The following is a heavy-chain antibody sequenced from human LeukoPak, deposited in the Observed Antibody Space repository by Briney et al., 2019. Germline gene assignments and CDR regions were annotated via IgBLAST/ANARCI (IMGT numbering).Heavy chain of an antibody. CDR3: TTDGRSWFDP. CDR1: GGSISSYY. V-gene: IGHV4-59*01. D-gene: IGHD3-10*01. J-gene: IGHJ5*02. CDR2: IYYSGST. Sequence: PSETLSLTCTVSGGSISSYYWSWIRQPPGKGLEWIGYIYYSGSTNYNPSLKSRVTISVDTSKNQFSLKLSSVTAADTAVYYCTTDGRSWFDPWGQGTLVTVSS.